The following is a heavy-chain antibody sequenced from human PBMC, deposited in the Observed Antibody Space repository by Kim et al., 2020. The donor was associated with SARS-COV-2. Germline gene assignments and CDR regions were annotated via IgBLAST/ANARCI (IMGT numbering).Heavy chain of an antibody. J-gene: IGHJ3*02. V-gene: IGHV4-34*01. CDR3: ARAGGSGSYWPGDGAFDI. Sequence: SETLSLTCAVYGGSFSGYYWSWIRQPPGKGLEWIGEINHSGSTNYNPSLKSRVTISVDTSKNQFSLKLSSVTAADTAVYYCARAGGSGSYWPGDGAFDIWGQGTMVTVSS. CDR2: INHSGST. D-gene: IGHD3-10*01. CDR1: GGSFSGYY.